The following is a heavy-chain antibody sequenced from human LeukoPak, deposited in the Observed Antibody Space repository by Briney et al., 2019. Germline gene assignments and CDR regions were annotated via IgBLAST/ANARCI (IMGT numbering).Heavy chain of an antibody. CDR2: IYYSGST. CDR3: ARVYGDPTYYYYYGMDV. CDR1: GSSISSYY. J-gene: IGHJ6*02. D-gene: IGHD4-17*01. V-gene: IGHV4-59*01. Sequence: PSETLSLTCTVSGSSISSYYWSWIQQPPGKGLEWIGYIYYSGSTNYNPSLKSRVTISVDTSKNQFSLKLSSVTAADTAVYYCARVYGDPTYYYYYGMDVWGQGTTVTVSS.